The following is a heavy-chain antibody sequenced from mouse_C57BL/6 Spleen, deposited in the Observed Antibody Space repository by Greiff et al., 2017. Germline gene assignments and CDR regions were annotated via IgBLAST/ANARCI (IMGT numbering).Heavy chain of an antibody. D-gene: IGHD2-12*01. Sequence: EVMLVESGGGLVKPGGSLKLSCAASGFTFSYYGMHWVRQAPEKGLEWVAYISSGSSTIYYADTVKGRFTISRDNAKNTLFLQLTSLRSEDTAMYYCARRIRREGYFDYWGQGTTLTVSS. CDR2: ISSGSSTI. CDR1: GFTFSYYG. CDR3: ARRIRREGYFDY. V-gene: IGHV5-17*01. J-gene: IGHJ2*01.